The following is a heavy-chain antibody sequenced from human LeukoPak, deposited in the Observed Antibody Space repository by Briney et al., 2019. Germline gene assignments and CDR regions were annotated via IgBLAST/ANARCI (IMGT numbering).Heavy chain of an antibody. CDR1: GFTFSSYA. D-gene: IGHD3-10*01. V-gene: IGHV3-7*01. Sequence: GGSLRLSCAASGFTFSSYAMSWVRQAPGKGLEWVANIKQDGSEIYYVDSVKGRFTISRDNAKNSLYLQMNSLRAEDTAVYYCARDGYGSGSLFDYWGQGTLVTVSS. J-gene: IGHJ4*02. CDR2: IKQDGSEI. CDR3: ARDGYGSGSLFDY.